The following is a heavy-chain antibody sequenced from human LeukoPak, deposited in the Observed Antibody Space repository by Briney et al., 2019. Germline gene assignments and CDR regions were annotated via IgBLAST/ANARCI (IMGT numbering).Heavy chain of an antibody. Sequence: PSETLSLTCTVSGGSISSSSYYWGWIRQPPGKGLEWIGSIYYSGSTYYNPSLRSRVTISVDTSKNQFSLKLSSVTAADTAVYYCARDSALRQWLPNWYFDLWGRGTLVTVTS. J-gene: IGHJ2*01. V-gene: IGHV4-39*07. CDR1: GGSISSSSYY. CDR3: ARDSALRQWLPNWYFDL. CDR2: IYYSGST. D-gene: IGHD6-19*01.